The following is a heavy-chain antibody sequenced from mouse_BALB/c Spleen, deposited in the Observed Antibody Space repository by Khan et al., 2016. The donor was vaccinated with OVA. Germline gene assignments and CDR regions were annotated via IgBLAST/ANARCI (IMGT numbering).Heavy chain of an antibody. V-gene: IGHV5-9-3*01. D-gene: IGHD1-1*01. CDR2: ISSGGSYT. J-gene: IGHJ3*01. CDR1: GFTFSNYA. Sequence: EVELVESGGGLVKPGGSLKLSCAASGFTFSNYAMSWVRQTPEKRLKWVATISSGGSYTYFPDSVQGRFTISRDNAKNTLSLQMSSLRSEDTAIYYCARELFTTVVATLFAYWGQGTLVTVSA. CDR3: ARELFTTVVATLFAY.